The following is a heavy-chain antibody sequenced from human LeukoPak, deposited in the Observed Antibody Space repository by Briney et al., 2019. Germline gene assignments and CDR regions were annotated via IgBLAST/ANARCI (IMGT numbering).Heavy chain of an antibody. V-gene: IGHV3-48*03. D-gene: IGHD6-19*01. J-gene: IGHJ4*02. CDR3: ARSIAVAGSPSDY. CDR2: ISSSGSTI. Sequence: GGSLRLSCAASGFTLSSYAMSWVRQAPGKGLEWVSYISSSGSTIYYADSAKGRFTISRDNAKNSLYLQMNSLRAEDTAVYYCARSIAVAGSPSDYWGQGTLVTVSS. CDR1: GFTLSSYA.